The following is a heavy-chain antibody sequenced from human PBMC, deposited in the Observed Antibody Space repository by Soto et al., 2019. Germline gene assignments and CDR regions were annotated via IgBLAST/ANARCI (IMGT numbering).Heavy chain of an antibody. Sequence: QVQLVQSGAEVKKPGASVKVSCKASGYSFTSYGISWVRQAPGQGPEWMGWIGVNNGNTNHPQSLPGRVTMTTDTSRNTAYMELRSLRSHDPAVYYCARHRFYYYDDTVYYYSDYWCAGTLVTVS. V-gene: IGHV1-18*04. CDR3: ARHRFYYYDDTVYYYSDY. J-gene: IGHJ4*02. CDR1: GYSFTSYG. CDR2: IGVNNGNT. D-gene: IGHD3-22*01.